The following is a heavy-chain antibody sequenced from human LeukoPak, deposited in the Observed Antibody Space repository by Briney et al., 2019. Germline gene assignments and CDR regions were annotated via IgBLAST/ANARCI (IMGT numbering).Heavy chain of an antibody. CDR2: INSDGSST. Sequence: GGSLRLSCAASGSTVSSNYMSWVRQAPGKGLVWVSRINSDGSSTSYADSVKGRFTISRDNAKNTLYLQMNSLRAEDTAVYYCARDRGSTELDYWGQGTLVTVSS. J-gene: IGHJ4*02. CDR3: ARDRGSTELDY. V-gene: IGHV3-74*01. CDR1: GSTVSSNY. D-gene: IGHD6-13*01.